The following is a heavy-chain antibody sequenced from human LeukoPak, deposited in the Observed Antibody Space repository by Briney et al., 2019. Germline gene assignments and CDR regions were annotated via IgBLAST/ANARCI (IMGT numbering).Heavy chain of an antibody. D-gene: IGHD1-26*01. J-gene: IGHJ4*02. CDR1: GFTFSSYG. V-gene: IGHV3-33*01. CDR3: AGNSGSYYAFDY. Sequence: GRSLRLSCAASGFTFSSYGMHWVRQAPGKGLEWVAVIWYDGSNKYYADSVKGRFTISRDNSKNTLYLQMNSLRAEDTAVYYCAGNSGSYYAFDYWGQGTLVTVSS. CDR2: IWYDGSNK.